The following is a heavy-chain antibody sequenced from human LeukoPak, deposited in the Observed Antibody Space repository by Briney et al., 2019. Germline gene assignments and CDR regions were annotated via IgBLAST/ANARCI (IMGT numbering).Heavy chain of an antibody. Sequence: GESLKISCKGSGYSFNNYWIGWVRQMPGKGLEWMGIIYPGDSDTRYSPSFQGQVTISADKSISTAYLQWSSLKASDTAMYYCARHLLARGFDYWGQGTLVTVSS. CDR2: IYPGDSDT. D-gene: IGHD6-6*01. CDR1: GYSFNNYW. V-gene: IGHV5-51*01. J-gene: IGHJ4*02. CDR3: ARHLLARGFDY.